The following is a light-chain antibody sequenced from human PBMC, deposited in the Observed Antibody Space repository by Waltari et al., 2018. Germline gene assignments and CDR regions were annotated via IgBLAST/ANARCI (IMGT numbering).Light chain of an antibody. CDR1: RSISKY. CDR2: HAS. V-gene: IGKV3-20*01. Sequence: SCRASRSISKYFAWYQQKPGQAPRLLIYHASSRAAGIPDRFSGSGSGTDFSLTISRLEPEDFAVYYCQHYESLPVTFGQGTKVEIK. J-gene: IGKJ1*01. CDR3: QHYESLPVT.